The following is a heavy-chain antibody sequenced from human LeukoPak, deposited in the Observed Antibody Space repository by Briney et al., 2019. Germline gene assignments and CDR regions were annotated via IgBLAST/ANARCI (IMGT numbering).Heavy chain of an antibody. D-gene: IGHD5-18*01. V-gene: IGHV4-4*02. CDR3: ARRIQLQYYFDY. CDR1: GGSISSSNW. CDR2: IYHSGST. J-gene: IGHJ4*02. Sequence: SETLSLTCAVSGGSISSSNWWSWVRQPPGKGLEWIGEIYHSGSTNYNPSLKSRVTISVDASKQQFSLKLSSVTAADTAVYYCARRIQLQYYFDYWGQGTLVTVSS.